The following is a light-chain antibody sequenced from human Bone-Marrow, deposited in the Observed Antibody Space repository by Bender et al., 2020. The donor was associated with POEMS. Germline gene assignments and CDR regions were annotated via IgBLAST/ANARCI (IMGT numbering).Light chain of an antibody. J-gene: IGLJ1*01. CDR1: SSDVGAYNY. Sequence: QSALTQPASVSGSPGQSITMSCSGTSSDVGAYNYVSWYQQHPGKAPKLMIYEGSRRPSGISNRFSGSKSGNTASLTISGLQAEDEADYYCCSYAGIFHYIFGTGTKVTVL. CDR3: CSYAGIFHYI. V-gene: IGLV2-23*01. CDR2: EGS.